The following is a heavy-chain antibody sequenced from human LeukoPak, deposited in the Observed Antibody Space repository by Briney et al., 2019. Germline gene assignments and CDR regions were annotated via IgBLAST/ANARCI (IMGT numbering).Heavy chain of an antibody. D-gene: IGHD6-19*01. CDR2: ISGSGGST. CDR3: AESPGAVATPKFDY. J-gene: IGHJ4*02. Sequence: HSGGSLRLSCAASGFTFSSYAMSWVRQAPGKGLEWVSAISGSGGSTYYADSVKGRFTISRDNSKNTLYLQMNSLRAEDTAVYYCAESPGAVATPKFDYWGQGTLVTVSS. CDR1: GFTFSSYA. V-gene: IGHV3-23*01.